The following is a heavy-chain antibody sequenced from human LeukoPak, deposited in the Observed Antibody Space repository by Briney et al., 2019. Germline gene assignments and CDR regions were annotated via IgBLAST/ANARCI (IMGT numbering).Heavy chain of an antibody. V-gene: IGHV1-8*01. CDR3: ARVAYCSGGSCYMFDY. Sequence: ASVKVSCKASGYTFTSYDINWVRQATGQGLEWMGWRNPNSGNTGYAQKFQGRVTMTRNTSISTAYMELSSLRSEDTAVYYCARVAYCSGGSCYMFDYWGQGTLVTVSS. J-gene: IGHJ4*02. CDR2: RNPNSGNT. CDR1: GYTFTSYD. D-gene: IGHD2-15*01.